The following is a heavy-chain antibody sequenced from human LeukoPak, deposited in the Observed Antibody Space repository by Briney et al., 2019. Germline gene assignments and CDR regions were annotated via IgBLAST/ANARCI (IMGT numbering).Heavy chain of an antibody. CDR1: GYSFTNYW. Sequence: GESLKISCKGSGYSFTNYWVGWVRQMPGKGLEWMGIVYPGDSDTRYRPSFEGQVTISADKSISTAYLQWSSLKASDTAMYYCARQPRGAVVFDYWGQGTLVTVSS. CDR2: VYPGDSDT. D-gene: IGHD2-21*01. V-gene: IGHV5-51*01. J-gene: IGHJ4*02. CDR3: ARQPRGAVVFDY.